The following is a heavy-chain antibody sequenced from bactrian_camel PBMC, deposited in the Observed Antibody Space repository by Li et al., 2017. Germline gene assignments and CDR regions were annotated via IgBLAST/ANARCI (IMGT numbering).Heavy chain of an antibody. Sequence: HVQLVESGGSSVQAGGSLRLSCTASEYTLRHFSMGWFRQAPGKEREGVAAIDSDNRTRYVDSVKGRFTISKDNAKNTLYLQMNSLGPEDTAMYYCAATYRFGCGLSVHSFDYWGQGTQVTVS. D-gene: IGHD5*01. V-gene: IGHV3S55*01. CDR1: EYTLRHFS. CDR3: AATYRFGCGLSVHSFDY. J-gene: IGHJ6*01. CDR2: IDSDNRT.